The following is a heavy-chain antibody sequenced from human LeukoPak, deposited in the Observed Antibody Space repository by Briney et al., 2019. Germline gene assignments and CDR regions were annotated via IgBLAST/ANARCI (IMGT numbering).Heavy chain of an antibody. CDR3: ARDPSGYFNY. CDR1: GDSVSSPNYY. Sequence: SETLSLTCTVSGDSVSSPNYYWNWIRQSPGKGLEWIGYIYNSGRTNYNPSLKSRVTISVDTSKNQFSLKLSSLIAADTAVYYCARDPSGYFNYWGQGTLATVSS. J-gene: IGHJ4*02. CDR2: IYNSGRT. V-gene: IGHV4-61*01. D-gene: IGHD3-22*01.